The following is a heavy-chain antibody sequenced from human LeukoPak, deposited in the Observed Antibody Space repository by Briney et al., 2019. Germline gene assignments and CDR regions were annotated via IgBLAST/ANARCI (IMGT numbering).Heavy chain of an antibody. CDR1: GFTFSAYA. V-gene: IGHV3-23*01. CDR2: ISDSGAST. J-gene: IGHJ6*02. CDR3: AKFSGIWHYFPMDV. D-gene: IGHD3-10*01. Sequence: PGGSLRLSCGASGFTFSAYAMSWVRQAPGKGLEWVSAISDSGASTYYADPVKGRFTISREHSTNTVYLQMSSLRADDTAVYYCAKFSGIWHYFPMDVWGQGTTVTVSS.